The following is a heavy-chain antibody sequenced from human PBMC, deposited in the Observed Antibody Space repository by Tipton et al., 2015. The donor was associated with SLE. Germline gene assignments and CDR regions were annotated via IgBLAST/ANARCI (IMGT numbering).Heavy chain of an antibody. Sequence: TLSLTCTVSGGSISSYYWGWIRQPPGKGLEWIGYIYYSGSTNYNPPLKSRVTISVDTSKNQFSLKLSSVTAADTAVYYCAREGRYPYYYYYMDVWGKGTTVTVSS. J-gene: IGHJ6*03. CDR3: AREGRYPYYYYYMDV. V-gene: IGHV4-59*01. CDR1: GGSISSYY. CDR2: IYYSGST. D-gene: IGHD2-2*01.